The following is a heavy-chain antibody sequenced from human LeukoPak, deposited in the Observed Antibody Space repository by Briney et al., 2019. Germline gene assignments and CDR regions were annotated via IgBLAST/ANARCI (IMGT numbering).Heavy chain of an antibody. J-gene: IGHJ4*02. D-gene: IGHD4-17*01. Sequence: GGSLRLSCAASGFTFSDYYMSWIRQAPGKGLEWVSYISSSGSTIYYADSVKGRFTISRDNAKNTLYLQMNSLRVEDTAVYYCASDMSTVTNSPYNWGQGTLVTVSS. CDR2: ISSSGSTI. CDR3: ASDMSTVTNSPYN. V-gene: IGHV3-11*04. CDR1: GFTFSDYY.